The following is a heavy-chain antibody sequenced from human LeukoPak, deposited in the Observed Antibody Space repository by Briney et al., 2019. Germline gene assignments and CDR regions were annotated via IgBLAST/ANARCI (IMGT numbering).Heavy chain of an antibody. CDR2: IYSGGST. CDR3: ARGKAYSPPSFYYYYGMDV. J-gene: IGHJ6*02. D-gene: IGHD2-21*01. CDR1: GFTVSSNY. Sequence: GGSLRLSCAASGFTVSSNYMSWVRQAPGKGLEWVSVIYSGGSTYYADSVKGRFTISRDNSKNTLYLQMNSLRAEDTAVYYCARGKAYSPPSFYYYYGMDVWGQGTTVTVSS. V-gene: IGHV3-66*01.